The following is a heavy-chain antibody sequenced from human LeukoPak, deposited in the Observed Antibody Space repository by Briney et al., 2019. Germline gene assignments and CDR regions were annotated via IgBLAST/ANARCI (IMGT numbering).Heavy chain of an antibody. CDR3: AKDLGSSWAEGTNY. Sequence: GGSLRLSCAASGFTFSSYGMHWVRQAPGKGLEWVAVISYDGSNKYYADSVKGRFTISRDNSKNTLYLQMNSLRAEDTAVYYCAKDLGSSWAEGTNYWGQGTLVTVSS. CDR1: GFTFSSYG. D-gene: IGHD6-13*01. J-gene: IGHJ4*02. CDR2: ISYDGSNK. V-gene: IGHV3-30*18.